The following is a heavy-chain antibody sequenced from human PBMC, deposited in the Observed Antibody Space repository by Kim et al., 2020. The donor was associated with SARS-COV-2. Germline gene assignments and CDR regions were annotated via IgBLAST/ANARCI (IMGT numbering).Heavy chain of an antibody. J-gene: IGHJ6*02. Sequence: GGSLRLSCAASGFTFSSYGMHWVRQAPGKGLEWVAVIWYDGSNKYYADSVKGRFTISRDNSKNTLYLQMNSLSAEDTAVYYCARDHRDNYDVWSGYANNYYYCWEVWGQGPTVTLSS. CDR2: IWYDGSNK. CDR3: ARDHRDNYDVWSGYANNYYYCWEV. CDR1: GFTFSSYG. V-gene: IGHV3-33*08. D-gene: IGHD3-3*01.